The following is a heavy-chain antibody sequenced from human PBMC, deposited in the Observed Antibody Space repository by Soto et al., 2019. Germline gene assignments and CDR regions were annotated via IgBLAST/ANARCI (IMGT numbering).Heavy chain of an antibody. V-gene: IGHV1-69*02. D-gene: IGHD2-2*01. CDR1: GGTFSSYT. CDR2: IIPILGIA. CDR3: ASYDCISTSCLTHYYMDV. J-gene: IGHJ6*03. Sequence: SVKASCKASGGTFSSYTINWVRQAPGQGLEWMGRIIPILGIANYAQKFQGRVTITADKSTSTAYMELSRLRSEDTAVYYCASYDCISTSCLTHYYMDVSGKGTTVTVSS.